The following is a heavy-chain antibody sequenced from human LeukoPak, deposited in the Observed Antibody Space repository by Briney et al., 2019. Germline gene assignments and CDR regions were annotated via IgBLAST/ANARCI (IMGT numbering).Heavy chain of an antibody. CDR2: ISYDGSNK. J-gene: IGHJ3*02. D-gene: IGHD3-10*01. CDR1: GFTFSSYA. CDR3: AKDRVLLWSYPHAFDI. Sequence: GGSLRLSCAASGFTFSSYAMNWVRQAPGKGLEWVAVISYDGSNKYYADSVKGRFTISRDNSKNTLYLQMNSLRAEDTAVYYCAKDRVLLWSYPHAFDIWGQGTMVTVSS. V-gene: IGHV3-30*04.